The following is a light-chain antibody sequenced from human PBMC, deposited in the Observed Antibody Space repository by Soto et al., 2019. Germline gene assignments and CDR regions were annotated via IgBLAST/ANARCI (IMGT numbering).Light chain of an antibody. CDR2: LNNDGSH. V-gene: IGLV4-69*01. Sequence: QAVVTQSPSASASLGASVKLTCTLSSGHSDYAIAWHQQQPEKGPRYLMKLNNDGSHNKGDGIPDRFSGSSSGAERYLTISSLQFEDEADYYCQTWDSGVRVFGGGTKLTVL. J-gene: IGLJ2*01. CDR3: QTWDSGVRV. CDR1: SGHSDYA.